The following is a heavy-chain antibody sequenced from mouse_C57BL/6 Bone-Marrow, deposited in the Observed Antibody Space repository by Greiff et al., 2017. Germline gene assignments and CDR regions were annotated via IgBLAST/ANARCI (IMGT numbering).Heavy chain of an antibody. CDR1: GYTFTSYW. Sequence: QVQLQQPGAELVKPGASVKMSCKASGYTFTSYWITWVKQRPGQGLEWIGEIYPTSGRTNYNEKFKSKAILTVDTSSNPAYMQLSSLTSEDSAVFYCARSGPLGRSFDYWGQGTTLTVSS. CDR3: ARSGPLGRSFDY. V-gene: IGHV1-55*01. J-gene: IGHJ2*01. CDR2: IYPTSGRT. D-gene: IGHD4-1*01.